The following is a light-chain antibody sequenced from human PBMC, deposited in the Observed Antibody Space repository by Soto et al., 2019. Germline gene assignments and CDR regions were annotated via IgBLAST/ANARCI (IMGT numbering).Light chain of an antibody. CDR1: SSDIGGYNY. CDR2: EVS. J-gene: IGLJ3*02. CDR3: TSYAGSNILV. Sequence: QSALTQPPSASGSPGQSVTISCTGTSSDIGGYNYVSWYQQHPGKAPKLIIYEVSKRPSGVPDRFSGSKSGNTASLTVSGLQAEDEADYYCTSYAGSNILVFAGGTKLTVL. V-gene: IGLV2-8*01.